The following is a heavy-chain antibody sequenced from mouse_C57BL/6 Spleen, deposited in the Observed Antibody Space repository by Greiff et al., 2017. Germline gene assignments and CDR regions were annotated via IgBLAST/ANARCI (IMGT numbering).Heavy chain of an antibody. Sequence: VQLVESGAELARPGASVKLSCKASGYTFTSYGISWVKQRTGQGLEWIGEIYPRSGNTYYNEKFKGKATLTADKSSSTAYMELRSLTSEDSAVYFCARDYYGSSYRYFDYWGQGTTLTVSS. V-gene: IGHV1-81*01. CDR2: IYPRSGNT. CDR3: ARDYYGSSYRYFDY. D-gene: IGHD1-1*01. CDR1: GYTFTSYG. J-gene: IGHJ2*01.